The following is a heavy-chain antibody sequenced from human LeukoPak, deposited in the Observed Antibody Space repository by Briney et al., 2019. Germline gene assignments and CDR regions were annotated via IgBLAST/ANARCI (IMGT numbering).Heavy chain of an antibody. CDR3: ATPQAFRGAKAASDY. CDR1: GYTLTELS. D-gene: IGHD2-15*01. Sequence: ASVKVSCKVSGYTLTELSMHWVRQAPGKGLEWMGGFDPEDGETIYAQKFQGRVTMTEDTSTDTAYMELSSLRSEDTAVYYCATPQAFRGAKAASDYGAKETLVPAPS. J-gene: IGHJ4*02. CDR2: FDPEDGET. V-gene: IGHV1-24*01.